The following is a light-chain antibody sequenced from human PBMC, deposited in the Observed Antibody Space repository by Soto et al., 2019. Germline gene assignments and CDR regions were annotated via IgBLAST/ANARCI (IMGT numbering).Light chain of an antibody. Sequence: QSALTQPPSASGSPGQSVTISCTGTSSDVGGYNYVSWYQQLPGKAPKFMIYEVNKRPSGVPDRFSGSKSGNTASLTVSGLQAEDEAVYYCSSYTNINTRACVFGTGTKVTVL. J-gene: IGLJ1*01. V-gene: IGLV2-8*01. CDR1: SSDVGGYNY. CDR2: EVN. CDR3: SSYTNINTRACV.